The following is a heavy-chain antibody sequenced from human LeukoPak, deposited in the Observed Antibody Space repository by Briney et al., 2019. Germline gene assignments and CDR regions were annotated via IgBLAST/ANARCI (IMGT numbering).Heavy chain of an antibody. J-gene: IGHJ5*02. CDR3: ARRSTGSGWYVWFDP. CDR1: GGSISSSNW. V-gene: IGHV4-4*02. D-gene: IGHD6-19*01. CDR2: IYHSGST. Sequence: KPSETLSLTCAVSGGSISSSNWWSWLRPPPGKGLEWIGEIYHSGSTNYNPSLKSRVTISVDKSKNQFSLKLSSVTAADTAVYYCARRSTGSGWYVWFDPWGQGTLVTVSS.